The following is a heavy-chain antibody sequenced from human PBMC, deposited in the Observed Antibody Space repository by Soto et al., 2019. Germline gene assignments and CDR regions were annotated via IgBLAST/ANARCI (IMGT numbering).Heavy chain of an antibody. CDR1: GSTFSSYT. CDR2: IIPVLGVT. V-gene: IGHV1-69*02. D-gene: IGHD2-21*02. J-gene: IGHJ6*02. CDR3: ARRRYCGVDCYTKFYYGMDV. Sequence: QVQLVQSGAEVRKPGSSVEVSCMASGSTFSSYTVNWVRQAPGHGLEWIGRIIPVLGVTHYARRIQGRVPITADRSRKTAYMELTSLTSEDPAVYYCARRRYCGVDCYTKFYYGMDVWGQGTTVTVSS.